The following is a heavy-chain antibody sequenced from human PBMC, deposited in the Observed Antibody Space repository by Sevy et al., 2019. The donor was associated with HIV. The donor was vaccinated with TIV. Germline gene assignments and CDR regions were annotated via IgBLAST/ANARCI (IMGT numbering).Heavy chain of an antibody. D-gene: IGHD2-15*01. J-gene: IGHJ4*02. V-gene: IGHV1-2*02. CDR3: VTPESPCSGGSCYDFDY. CDR2: INPISGDT. Sequence: ASVKVSCKASGHTFSAYYTHWVRQAPGQGLEWMGWINPISGDTNLPQKFRGRVTMTSDTSITTTYLELSSLTSDDTAIYYCVTPESPCSGGSCYDFDYWGQGTLVTVSS. CDR1: GHTFSAYY.